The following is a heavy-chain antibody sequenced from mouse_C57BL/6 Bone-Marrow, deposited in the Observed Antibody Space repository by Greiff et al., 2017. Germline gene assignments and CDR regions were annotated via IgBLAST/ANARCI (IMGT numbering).Heavy chain of an antibody. V-gene: IGHV1-7*01. CDR3: ASSYSFDY. Sequence: VQLQQSGAELAKPGASVKLSCKASGYTFTSYWMHWVKQRPGQGLEWIGYINPSSGYTKYNQKFKDKAPLTADKSSSTAYMQLSSLTYEDSAVYYCASSYSFDYWGQGTTLTVSS. D-gene: IGHD2-12*01. CDR2: INPSSGYT. J-gene: IGHJ2*01. CDR1: GYTFTSYW.